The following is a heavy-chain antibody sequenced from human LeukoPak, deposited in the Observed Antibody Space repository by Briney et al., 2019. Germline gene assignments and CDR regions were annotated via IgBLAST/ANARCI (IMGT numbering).Heavy chain of an antibody. D-gene: IGHD2-15*01. J-gene: IGHJ2*01. Sequence: PGGSLRLSCAASGFTFNNYAMTWVRQTPGKGLEWVSTISGSGDTTYYADSVKGRFTISRDNSKNTLTLQMTDLRLEDTAVYYCVRAASEGATRVVWFLDIWGRGTVVTVSS. CDR1: GFTFNNYA. CDR2: ISGSGDTT. CDR3: VRAASEGATRVVWFLDI. V-gene: IGHV3-23*01.